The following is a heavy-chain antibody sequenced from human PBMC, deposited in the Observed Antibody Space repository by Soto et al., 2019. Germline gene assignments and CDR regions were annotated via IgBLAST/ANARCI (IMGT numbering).Heavy chain of an antibody. J-gene: IGHJ5*02. CDR2: IYATGTT. D-gene: IGHD1-1*01. CDR3: VRDGTKTLRDWFDP. CDR1: GASISGFY. Sequence: SETLSLTCTVSGASISGFYWSWIRKSAGKGLEWIGRIYATGTTDYNPSLKRRVMMSVDTPKKQFSLKLRSVTAADTAVYYCVRDGTKTLRDWFDPWGQGISVTVSS. V-gene: IGHV4-4*07.